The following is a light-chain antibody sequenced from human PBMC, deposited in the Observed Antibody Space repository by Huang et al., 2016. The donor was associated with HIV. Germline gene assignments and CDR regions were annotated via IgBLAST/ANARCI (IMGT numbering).Light chain of an antibody. CDR3: QQYDSLPRT. J-gene: IGKJ1*01. CDR1: QDITNY. V-gene: IGKV1-33*01. CDR2: DAA. Sequence: DIQMTQSPSSLSASVGDRVTITCQASQDITNYLNWYHQKPGKAPEVVIYDAATLQTGVPRRFSGSGSGTDFTFTISSLQPEDIGTYYCQQYDSLPRTFGQGTKVEIK.